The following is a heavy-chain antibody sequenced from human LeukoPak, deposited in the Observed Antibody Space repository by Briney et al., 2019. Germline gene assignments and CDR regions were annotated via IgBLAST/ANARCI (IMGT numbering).Heavy chain of an antibody. CDR1: GFTFSSYA. CDR3: AKLGGSSYYYGMDV. Sequence: GGFLRLSCAASGFTFSSYAMSWVRQAPGKGLEWVSAISGSGGSTYYADSVKGRFTISRDNSKNTLYLQMNSLRAEDTAVYYCAKLGGSSYYYGMDVWGQGTTVTVSS. CDR2: ISGSGGST. D-gene: IGHD2-15*01. V-gene: IGHV3-23*01. J-gene: IGHJ6*02.